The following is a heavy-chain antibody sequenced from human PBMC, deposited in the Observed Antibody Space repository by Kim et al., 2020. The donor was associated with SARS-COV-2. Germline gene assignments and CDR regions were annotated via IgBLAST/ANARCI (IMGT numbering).Heavy chain of an antibody. Sequence: QKFPGRVTITRDTSASTAYMELGSLRSEDTAVYYCARGGGEVGYYYGMDVWGQGTTVTVSS. D-gene: IGHD3-10*01. V-gene: IGHV1-3*01. CDR3: ARGGGEVGYYYGMDV. J-gene: IGHJ6*02.